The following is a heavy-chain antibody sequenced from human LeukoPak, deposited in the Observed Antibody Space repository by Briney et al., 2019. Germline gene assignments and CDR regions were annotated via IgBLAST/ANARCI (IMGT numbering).Heavy chain of an antibody. CDR3: AKDRDLYYNDSSGYYPYFDY. J-gene: IGHJ4*02. CDR1: GFTFSSYG. Sequence: TGGSLRLSCAASGFTFSSYGMHWVRQAPGKGLEWVAFIRYDGSNKYYADSVKGRFTISRDNSKNTLYLQMNSLRAEDTAVYYCAKDRDLYYNDSSGYYPYFDYWGQGTLVTVSS. D-gene: IGHD3-22*01. V-gene: IGHV3-30*02. CDR2: IRYDGSNK.